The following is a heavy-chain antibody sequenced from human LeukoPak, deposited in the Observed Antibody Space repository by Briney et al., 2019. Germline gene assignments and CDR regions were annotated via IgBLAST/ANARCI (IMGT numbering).Heavy chain of an antibody. CDR1: GFTFNSYG. D-gene: IGHD3-16*01. J-gene: IGHJ2*01. V-gene: IGHV3-23*01. CDR3: AEFGVCGGCWGCWHLDL. CDR2: INGSGIET. Sequence: GGSLRLSCTASGFTFNSYGMACVRQAPGKGLEWAAFINGSGIETFYADSVKFRFTVSRDNSKNTLDLHLSSLRAEDTAVYYCAEFGVCGGCWGCWHLDLWGRGTLVTVSS.